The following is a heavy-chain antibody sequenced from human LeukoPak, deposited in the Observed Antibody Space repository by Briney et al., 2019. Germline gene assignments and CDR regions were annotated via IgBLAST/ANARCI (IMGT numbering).Heavy chain of an antibody. Sequence: ASVKVSCKASGGTFSIYAISWVRQAPGQGLEWMGGIIPIFGTANYAQKFQGRVTITADESTSTAYMELSSLRSEDTAVYYCARAGIAAAGTLDYWGQGTLVTVSS. J-gene: IGHJ4*02. D-gene: IGHD6-13*01. V-gene: IGHV1-69*01. CDR1: GGTFSIYA. CDR3: ARAGIAAAGTLDY. CDR2: IIPIFGTA.